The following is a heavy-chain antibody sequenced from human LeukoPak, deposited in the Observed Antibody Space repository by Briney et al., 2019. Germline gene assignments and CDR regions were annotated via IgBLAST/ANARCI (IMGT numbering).Heavy chain of an antibody. J-gene: IGHJ4*02. CDR2: IYYSGST. CDR3: AREQQQLGFDY. V-gene: IGHV4-59*11. Sequence: SETLSLTCSVSGGFLNNQYWTWIRQPPGKGLEWIGYIYYSGSTNYNPSLKSRVTISVDTSKNQFSLKLSSVTAADTAVYYCAREQQQLGFDYWGQGTLVTVSS. D-gene: IGHD6-13*01. CDR1: GGFLNNQY.